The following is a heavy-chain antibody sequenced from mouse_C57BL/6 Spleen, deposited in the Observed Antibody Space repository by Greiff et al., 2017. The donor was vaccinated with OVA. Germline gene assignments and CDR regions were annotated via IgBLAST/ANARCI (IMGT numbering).Heavy chain of an antibody. D-gene: IGHD2-4*01. J-gene: IGHJ4*01. CDR2: IYPGDGDT. CDR3: AREGLKDYLLYYAMDY. Sequence: QVQLQQSGAELVKPGASVKISCKASGYAFSSYWMNWVKQRPGKGLEWIGQIYPGDGDTNYNGKFKGKATLTADKSSSTAYMQLSSLTSEDSAVYFCAREGLKDYLLYYAMDYWGQGTSVTVSS. V-gene: IGHV1-80*01. CDR1: GYAFSSYW.